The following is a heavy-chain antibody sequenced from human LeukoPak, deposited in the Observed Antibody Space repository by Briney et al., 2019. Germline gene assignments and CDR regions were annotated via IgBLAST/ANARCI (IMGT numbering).Heavy chain of an antibody. D-gene: IGHD6-25*01. Sequence: GGSLGLSCAASGFTFSTYGMHWVRQAPGKGLEWVAVIWYDGSNKYYADSVKGRFTISRDNSKNTLFLQMNSLRAEDTAVYYCAKEFSAAAYYFHYWGQGTLVTVSS. J-gene: IGHJ4*02. CDR2: IWYDGSNK. CDR3: AKEFSAAAYYFHY. V-gene: IGHV3-33*06. CDR1: GFTFSTYG.